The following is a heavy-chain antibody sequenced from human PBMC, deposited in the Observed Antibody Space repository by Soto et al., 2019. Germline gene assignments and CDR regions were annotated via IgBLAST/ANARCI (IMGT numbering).Heavy chain of an antibody. CDR2: ISSSSSYI. CDR3: ARDTSSGYYDGLDI. D-gene: IGHD5-12*01. CDR1: GFTFSGSV. Sequence: EVQLVESGGGLVKPGGSLRLSCAASGFTFSGSVMTWVRQAPRRGLEWVSSISSSSSYIYYADSVKDRFTISRDNAKSSLYLQMNSLRAEDTAVYYCARDTSSGYYDGLDIWGQGTMVTVSS. J-gene: IGHJ3*02. V-gene: IGHV3-21*01.